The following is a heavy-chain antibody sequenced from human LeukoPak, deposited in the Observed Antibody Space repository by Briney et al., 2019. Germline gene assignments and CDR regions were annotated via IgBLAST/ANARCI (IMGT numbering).Heavy chain of an antibody. CDR1: GGSISSYY. Sequence: SETLSLTCTVSGGSISSYYWSWIRHPPGRGLEWIGSIYYSGSTYYNPSLKSRVTISVDTSKNQFSLKLSSVTAADTAVYYCARVEMTTISYSFDYWGQGTLVTVSS. CDR3: ARVEMTTISYSFDY. J-gene: IGHJ4*02. V-gene: IGHV4-59*05. D-gene: IGHD5-24*01. CDR2: IYYSGST.